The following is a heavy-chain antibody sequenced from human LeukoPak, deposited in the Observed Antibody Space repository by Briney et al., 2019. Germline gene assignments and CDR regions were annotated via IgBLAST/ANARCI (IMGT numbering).Heavy chain of an antibody. Sequence: GGSLRLSCAASGFTFSSFALSWVRQAPGKGLEWVSSISRSGESTFYADSVRGRFTISRDNSKNTVSLQMESLRAEDTALYYCAKDYAVGSIDYWGQGTLVTVSS. CDR1: GFTFSSFA. CDR3: AKDYAVGSIDY. J-gene: IGHJ4*02. CDR2: ISRSGEST. V-gene: IGHV3-23*01. D-gene: IGHD3-16*01.